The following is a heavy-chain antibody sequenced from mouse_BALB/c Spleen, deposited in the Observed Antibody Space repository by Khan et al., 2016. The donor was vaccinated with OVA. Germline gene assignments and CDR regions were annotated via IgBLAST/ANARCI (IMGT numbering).Heavy chain of an antibody. CDR1: GYTFTNYG. CDR2: IYTYTGEP. Sequence: QIQLVQSGPDLKKPGETVKVSCKASGYTFTNYGINWVKQAPGKDLKWMGWIYTYTGEPTYADDFKGRFAFSLETSASTAYLQINNLKNEDTATYFCARGRRRAMDYWGQGTSVTVSS. J-gene: IGHJ4*01. V-gene: IGHV9-3-1*01. CDR3: ARGRRRAMDY.